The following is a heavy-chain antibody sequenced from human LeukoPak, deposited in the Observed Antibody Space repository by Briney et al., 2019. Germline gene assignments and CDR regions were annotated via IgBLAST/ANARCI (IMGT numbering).Heavy chain of an antibody. Sequence: PSETLSLTCAVYGGSFSGYYWSWIRQPPGKGLEWIGEINHSGSTNYNPSLKSRVTISVDTSKNQFSLELSSVTAADTAVYYCATRSSGHDYWGQGTLVTVSS. J-gene: IGHJ4*02. CDR1: GGSFSGYY. CDR3: ATRSSGHDY. D-gene: IGHD6-19*01. CDR2: INHSGST. V-gene: IGHV4-34*01.